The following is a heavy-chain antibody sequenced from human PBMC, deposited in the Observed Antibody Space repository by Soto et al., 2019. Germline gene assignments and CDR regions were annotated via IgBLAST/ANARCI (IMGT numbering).Heavy chain of an antibody. J-gene: IGHJ3*02. CDR1: GFTCSSYV. CDR2: ISYDGSNK. V-gene: IGHV3-30*18. D-gene: IGHD5-12*01. Sequence: HPGGALRVSCAASGFTCSSYVMHWVRQAPGKGLEWVAVISYDGSNKYYADSVKGRFTISRDNSKNTLYLQMNSLRAEDTAVYYCAKDQMATIDDAFDIWGQATMVTVSS. CDR3: AKDQMATIDDAFDI.